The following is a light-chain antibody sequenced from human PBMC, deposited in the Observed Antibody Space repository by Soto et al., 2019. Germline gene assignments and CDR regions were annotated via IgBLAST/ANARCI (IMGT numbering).Light chain of an antibody. CDR2: DND. V-gene: IGLV1-51*01. Sequence: QSVLTQPPSVSAAPGQKVTISCSGSTSNIGSSYVSWYQQLPGTAPKLLIYDNDKRPSGIPDRFSGSKSGTSATLDITGLQTGDEADYYCGTWYRSLTAGEFGGGTKLTVL. CDR3: GTWYRSLTAGE. J-gene: IGLJ2*01. CDR1: TSNIGSSY.